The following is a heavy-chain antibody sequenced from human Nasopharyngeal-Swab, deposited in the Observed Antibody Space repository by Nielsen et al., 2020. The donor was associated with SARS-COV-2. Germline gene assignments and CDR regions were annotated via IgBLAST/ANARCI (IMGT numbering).Heavy chain of an antibody. J-gene: IGHJ5*02. CDR1: GFTFDDYA. V-gene: IGHV3-9*01. D-gene: IGHD3-10*01. CDR2: ISWNSGSI. Sequence: GGSLRLSCAASGFTFDDYAMHWVRQAPGKGLEWVSGISWNSGSIDYADSVKGRFTISRDNAKNSLYLQMNSLRAEDTALYYCAKSGDSYGSGSFYSWFDPWGQGTLVTVSS. CDR3: AKSGDSYGSGSFYSWFDP.